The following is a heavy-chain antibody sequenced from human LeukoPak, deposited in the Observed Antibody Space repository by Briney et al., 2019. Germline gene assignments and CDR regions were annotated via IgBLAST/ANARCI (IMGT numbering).Heavy chain of an antibody. CDR1: GFTFSSYA. V-gene: IGHV4-59*08. J-gene: IGHJ6*02. Sequence: GSLRLSCAASGFTFSSYAMSWIRQPPGKGLEWIGYIYDSVNTKYNPSLKSRVTISVDTSKNQLSLKLSSVTAADTAVYYCARHVPYYDSDFPAWGMDVWGQGTTVTVSS. D-gene: IGHD3-16*01. CDR2: IYDSVNT. CDR3: ARHVPYYDSDFPAWGMDV.